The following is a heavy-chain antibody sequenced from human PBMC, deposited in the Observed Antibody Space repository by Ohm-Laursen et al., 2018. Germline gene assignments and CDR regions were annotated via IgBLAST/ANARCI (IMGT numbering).Heavy chain of an antibody. Sequence: SLRLSCTATGFTFSIKWMSWVRQAPGKGPEWLANIKQDGSEKYYVDSVKGRFTISRDNAKNSLYLQMNSLRAEDTAVYYCARDPSSYGDYSDYWGQGTLVTVSS. V-gene: IGHV3-7*01. CDR2: IKQDGSEK. CDR1: GFTFSIKW. J-gene: IGHJ4*02. D-gene: IGHD4-17*01. CDR3: ARDPSSYGDYSDY.